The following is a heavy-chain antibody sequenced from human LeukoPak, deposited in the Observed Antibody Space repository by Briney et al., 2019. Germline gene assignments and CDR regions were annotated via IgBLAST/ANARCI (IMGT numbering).Heavy chain of an antibody. J-gene: IGHJ4*02. CDR3: ARGCIAAVPYYFDY. Sequence: PSETLSLTCAVYGGSFSGYYWSWIRQPPGKGLEWIGEINHSGSTNYNPSLKSRVTISVDASKNQFSLKLSSVTAADTAVYYCARGCIAAVPYYFDYWGQGTLVTVSS. V-gene: IGHV4-34*01. CDR1: GGSFSGYY. CDR2: INHSGST. D-gene: IGHD6-13*01.